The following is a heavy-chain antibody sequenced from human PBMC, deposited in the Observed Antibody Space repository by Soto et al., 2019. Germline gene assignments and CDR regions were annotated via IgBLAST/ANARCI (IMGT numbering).Heavy chain of an antibody. Sequence: SETLSLTCAVYGGSFRGYYWSWIRQPPGKGLEGIGEINHSGSTNYNPSLKSRVTISVDTSKNQFSLKLSSVTAADTAVYYCARRITIFGVVIYYFDYWGQGTLVTVSS. D-gene: IGHD3-3*01. J-gene: IGHJ4*02. CDR3: ARRITIFGVVIYYFDY. V-gene: IGHV4-34*01. CDR1: GGSFRGYY. CDR2: INHSGST.